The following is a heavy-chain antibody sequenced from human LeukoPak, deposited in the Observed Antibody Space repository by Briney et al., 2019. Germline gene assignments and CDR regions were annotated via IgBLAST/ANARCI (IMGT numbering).Heavy chain of an antibody. CDR1: GFTFKTL. V-gene: IGHV3-48*03. D-gene: IGHD3-10*01. Sequence: GPTLRNPCENSGFTFKTLELNWGRNVKKKGLEWVSYISSRGDTIYYADSVKGRFTISRDNVKNSLYLQMNSLRAEDTAVYYCARDLVFGERYNWFDPWGQGTLVTVSS. J-gene: IGHJ5*02. CDR3: ARDLVFGERYNWFDP. CDR2: ISSRGDTI.